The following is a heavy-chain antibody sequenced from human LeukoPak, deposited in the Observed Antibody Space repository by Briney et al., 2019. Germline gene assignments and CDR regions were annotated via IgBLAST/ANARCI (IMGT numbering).Heavy chain of an antibody. J-gene: IGHJ3*01. D-gene: IGHD4-17*01. CDR1: GFTFSNYA. CDR3: GRDPNGDYVGAFEF. V-gene: IGHV3-23*01. CDR2: IRGSGGNG. Sequence: GGSLRLSCAASGFTFSNYALVWVRQAPGKGLEWVSVIRGSGGNGNYADAVKGRFTISKDNSKNTLYLQMNSLRVEDTAIYYCGRDPNGDYVGAFEFWGQGTMVTVSS.